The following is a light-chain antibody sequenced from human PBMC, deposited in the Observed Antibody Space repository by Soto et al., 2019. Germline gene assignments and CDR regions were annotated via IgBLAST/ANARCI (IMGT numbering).Light chain of an antibody. Sequence: EIVMTQYPATLSVSPGERATLSCRASQSVSSNLAWYQQKPGQAPRRLIYGASTRATGIPARFSGSGSGTEFTLTISSLQSEDFAVYYCQQYNNWPYTFGQGTKLEIK. V-gene: IGKV3-15*01. J-gene: IGKJ2*01. CDR1: QSVSSN. CDR3: QQYNNWPYT. CDR2: GAS.